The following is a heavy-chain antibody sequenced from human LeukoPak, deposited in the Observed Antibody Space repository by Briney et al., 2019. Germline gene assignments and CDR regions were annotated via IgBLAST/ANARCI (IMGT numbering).Heavy chain of an antibody. Sequence: SETLSLTCTVSGGSVSSYYWSWIRQPPGKGLEWIGYIYYSGSTKYKPSLKSRVTISVDTSKNQFSLKLSSVTAADAAVYYCARGRFLDAFDIWGQGTMVTVSS. V-gene: IGHV4-59*02. D-gene: IGHD3-3*01. J-gene: IGHJ3*02. CDR2: IYYSGST. CDR3: ARGRFLDAFDI. CDR1: GGSVSSYY.